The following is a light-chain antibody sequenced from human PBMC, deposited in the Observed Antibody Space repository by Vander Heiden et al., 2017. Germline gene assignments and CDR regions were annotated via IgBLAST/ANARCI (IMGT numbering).Light chain of an antibody. CDR3: QSYDTSLTKV. V-gene: IGLV1-40*01. CDR2: GNN. CDR1: TSSVGAGYD. J-gene: IGLJ2*01. Sequence: QSVLTQPPSVSGAPGQRVTISCTGSTSSVGAGYDLNWYQQLPGTAPKLLIYGNNNRASGVPDRFSASKAGTAASLVITGLQADDEAAYYCQSYDTSLTKVFGGGTKLTVL.